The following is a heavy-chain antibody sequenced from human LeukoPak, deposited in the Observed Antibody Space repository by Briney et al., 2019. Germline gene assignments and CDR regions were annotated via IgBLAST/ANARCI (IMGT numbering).Heavy chain of an antibody. J-gene: IGHJ4*02. CDR2: INHSGST. Sequence: SETLSLTCAVYGGSFSGYYWSWIRQPPGKGLEWIGEINHSGSTNYNPSLKSRVTISVDTSKNQLSLKLSSVTAADTAVYYCAGEKRGYSYGYGYLFDYWGQGTLVTVSS. V-gene: IGHV4-34*01. CDR1: GGSFSGYY. D-gene: IGHD5-18*01. CDR3: AGEKRGYSYGYGYLFDY.